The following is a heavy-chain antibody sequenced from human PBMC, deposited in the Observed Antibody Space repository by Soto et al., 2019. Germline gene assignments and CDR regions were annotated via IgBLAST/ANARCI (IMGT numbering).Heavy chain of an antibody. Sequence: VQLLESGGGLVQPGGSLGLSCAGSGFTFANYAMSWVRQAPGKGLEWVSVLSNSGGTTYYADSVKGRFTISRDNFKNILYLKLDSLRAEDTAIYYCARFEGGASGTYGLDDWGQGTTVTVSS. J-gene: IGHJ6*02. D-gene: IGHD3-10*01. V-gene: IGHV3-23*01. CDR1: GFTFANYA. CDR3: ARFEGGASGTYGLDD. CDR2: LSNSGGTT.